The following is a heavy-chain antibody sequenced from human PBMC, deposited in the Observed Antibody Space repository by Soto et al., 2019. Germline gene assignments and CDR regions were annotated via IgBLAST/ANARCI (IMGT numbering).Heavy chain of an antibody. CDR1: GDSIISTHW. CDR2: IHHGGNT. Sequence: NPSETLSLTCAVSGDSIISTHWWSWVRQPPGKGLEWIGEIHHGGNTNYNPSLKNRVAISVDRSKNQFSLNLNSVTAADTAVYYCASARWDHWGQGTLVTVSS. D-gene: IGHD1-26*01. V-gene: IGHV4-4*02. J-gene: IGHJ4*02. CDR3: ASARWDH.